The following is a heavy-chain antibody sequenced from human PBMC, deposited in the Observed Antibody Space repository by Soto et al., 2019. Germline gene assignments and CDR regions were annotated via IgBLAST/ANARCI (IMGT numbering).Heavy chain of an antibody. CDR3: ARSFPVITGFEVIINVFEP. CDR1: GGSVNTGSYY. V-gene: IGHV4-61*01. Sequence: SETLSLTCTVSGGSVNTGSYYWSWIRQLPGKGLEWIGYMYYGGITKYNPSLQSRVSISLDTSKKQLSLNLTSVTAADTAMYYCARSFPVITGFEVIINVFEPRAQGTPVSVTS. CDR2: MYYGGIT. J-gene: IGHJ5*01. D-gene: IGHD3-16*02.